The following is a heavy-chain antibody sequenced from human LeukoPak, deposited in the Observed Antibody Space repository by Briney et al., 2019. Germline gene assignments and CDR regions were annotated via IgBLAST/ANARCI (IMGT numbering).Heavy chain of an antibody. Sequence: GGSLRLSCAASGFTFSSYGMHWVRQAAGKGLEWVAVIWYDGRNKYYADSVKGRFTISRDNSKNTLSLQMNSLRAEDTAVYYCARAAAWGYSSGWSNDYRGQGTLVTVSS. CDR1: GFTFSSYG. D-gene: IGHD6-19*01. CDR3: ARAAAWGYSSGWSNDY. J-gene: IGHJ4*02. V-gene: IGHV3-33*01. CDR2: IWYDGRNK.